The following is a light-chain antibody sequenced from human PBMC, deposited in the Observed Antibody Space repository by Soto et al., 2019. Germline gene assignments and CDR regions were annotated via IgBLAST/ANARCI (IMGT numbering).Light chain of an antibody. V-gene: IGLV4-69*01. CDR1: SGYSSYV. J-gene: IGLJ2*01. Sequence: QSVLTQSPPTSASLGASVKLTCTLSSGYSSYVIAWHQHQPEKGPRYLMKINSDGSHNKGDGIPGRFSGSSSGAERYLTISSLQSEDEADYYCQTWTTGVVFGGGTKLTVL. CDR2: INSDGSH. CDR3: QTWTTGVV.